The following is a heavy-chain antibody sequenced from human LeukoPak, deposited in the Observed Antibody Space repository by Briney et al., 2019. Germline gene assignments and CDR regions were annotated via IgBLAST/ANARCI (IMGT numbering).Heavy chain of an antibody. CDR1: GFTFSSYG. Sequence: PGGSLRLSCAASGFTFSSYGMHWVRQAPGKGLEWVAVIWYDGSNKYYADSVKGRFTISRDNSKNTLYLQMNSLRAEDTAVYYCVKRGGGDHGLDVWGQGTTVTVSS. CDR3: VKRGGGDHGLDV. CDR2: IWYDGSNK. J-gene: IGHJ6*02. V-gene: IGHV3-33*06. D-gene: IGHD2-21*02.